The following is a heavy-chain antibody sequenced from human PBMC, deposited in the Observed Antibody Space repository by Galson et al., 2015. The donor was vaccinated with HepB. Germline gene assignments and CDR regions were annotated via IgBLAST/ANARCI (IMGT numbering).Heavy chain of an antibody. D-gene: IGHD1-1*01. CDR2: INSRSGII. CDR1: GFTFSTYS. Sequence: SCAASGFTFSTYSMNWVRQAPGKGLEWVSYINSRSGIIYYADSVKGRFTISRDNAKNSLYLQMNSLRDEDTAVYYCARDGSNYGYFDLWGRGTLVTVSS. J-gene: IGHJ2*01. V-gene: IGHV3-48*02. CDR3: ARDGSNYGYFDL.